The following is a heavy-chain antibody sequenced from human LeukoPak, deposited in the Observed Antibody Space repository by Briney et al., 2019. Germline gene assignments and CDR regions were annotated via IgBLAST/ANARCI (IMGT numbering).Heavy chain of an antibody. V-gene: IGHV3-30*14. Sequence: GGSLRLSCAASGFTFNSYSMHWVRQAPGKGLEWVTAISDDETYKFYADSVKGRFTISRDNSKNTLYLQMNSLRAEDTAVYYCARVLSGRGSLYYYYYYMDVWGKGTTVTISS. CDR3: ARVLSGRGSLYYYYYYMDV. J-gene: IGHJ6*03. CDR1: GFTFNSYS. CDR2: ISDDETYK. D-gene: IGHD3-10*01.